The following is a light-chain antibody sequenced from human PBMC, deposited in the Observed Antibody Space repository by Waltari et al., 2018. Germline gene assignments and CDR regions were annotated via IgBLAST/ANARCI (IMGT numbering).Light chain of an antibody. CDR1: QTLVYSDGNTY. CDR2: KVS. Sequence: VVMTQSPLSLPVTLGQTASISCRSSQTLVYSDGNTYFNLFHQRPGQSPRRLIYKVSNRDSAVPDRFSGSRSGTDFTLNFSCDEAEDVGVYYCVQTTHWLFPFGGGPKV. V-gene: IGKV2-30*01. CDR3: VQTTHWLFP. J-gene: IGKJ4*01.